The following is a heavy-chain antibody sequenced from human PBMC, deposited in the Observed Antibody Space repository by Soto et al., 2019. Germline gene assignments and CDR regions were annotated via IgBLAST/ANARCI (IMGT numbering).Heavy chain of an antibody. CDR1: GGSISSYY. Sequence: SETLSVTCTVSGGSISSYYWSWIRQPPGKGLEWIGYIYHSGSTNYNPSLKSRVTISVDTSKNQCSLKLSSVTAAATAVYYCAKEAAAGSWSNWLERWGKGSLVTVCS. CDR2: IYHSGST. CDR3: AKEAAAGSWSNWLER. J-gene: IGHJ5*02. D-gene: IGHD6-13*01. V-gene: IGHV4-59*01.